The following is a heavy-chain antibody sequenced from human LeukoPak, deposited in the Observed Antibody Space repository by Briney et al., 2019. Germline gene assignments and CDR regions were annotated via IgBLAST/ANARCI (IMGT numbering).Heavy chain of an antibody. V-gene: IGHV3-11*04. CDR2: ISSSDSTI. D-gene: IGHD2-2*01. J-gene: IGHJ4*02. Sequence: GGSLRLSCAGPGFTFSDYYMSWIRQAPGKGLEWVSYISSSDSTIYYTDSVKGRFTISRDNAKNSLYLQMNRLRADDTAVYYCARADCSSTSCYELDYWGQGTLVTVSS. CDR1: GFTFSDYY. CDR3: ARADCSSTSCYELDY.